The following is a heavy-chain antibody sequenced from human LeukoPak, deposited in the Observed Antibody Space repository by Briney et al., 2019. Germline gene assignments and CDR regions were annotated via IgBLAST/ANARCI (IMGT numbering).Heavy chain of an antibody. D-gene: IGHD5-18*01. CDR1: GYTFTSYY. CDR2: INPSGGST. V-gene: IGHV1-46*01. Sequence: GASVKVSCKASGYTFTSYYMHWVRQAPGQGLEWMGIINPSGGSTSYAQKFQGRVTMTRDTSTGTVYMELSSLRSEDTAVYYCARGGAIQLTNRGYFDYWGQGTLVTVSS. CDR3: ARGGAIQLTNRGYFDY. J-gene: IGHJ4*02.